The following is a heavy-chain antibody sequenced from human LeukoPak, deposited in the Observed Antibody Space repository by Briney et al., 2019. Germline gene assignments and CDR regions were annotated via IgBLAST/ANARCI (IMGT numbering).Heavy chain of an antibody. CDR1: GGSISSYY. D-gene: IGHD2-15*01. CDR3: ARRYCSGGSCYSGFDD. V-gene: IGHV4-59*08. J-gene: IGHJ4*02. Sequence: PSETLSLTCTVSGGSISSYYWSWIRQPPGKGLEWFGYIYYSGSTNYNPSLKSRVTISVDTSKNQFSLRLSSVTAADTAVYYCARRYCSGGSCYSGFDDWGQGTLVTVSS. CDR2: IYYSGST.